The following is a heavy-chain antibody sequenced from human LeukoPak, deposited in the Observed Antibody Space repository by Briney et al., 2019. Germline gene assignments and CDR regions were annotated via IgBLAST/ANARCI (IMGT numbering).Heavy chain of an antibody. CDR2: ISAYNGNT. CDR3: ARDPEYSSSWYVRWYFQH. Sequence: GASVKVSCKASGYTFTSHGISWVRQAPGQGLEWMGWISAYNGNTNYAQKLQGRVTMTTDTFTSTAYMELRSLRSDDTAVYYCARDPEYSSSWYVRWYFQHWGQGTLVTVSS. CDR1: GYTFTSHG. D-gene: IGHD6-13*01. J-gene: IGHJ1*01. V-gene: IGHV1-18*01.